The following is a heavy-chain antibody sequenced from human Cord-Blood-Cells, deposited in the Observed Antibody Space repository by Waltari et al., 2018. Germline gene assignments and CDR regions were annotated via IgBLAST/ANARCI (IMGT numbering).Heavy chain of an antibody. Sequence: QVQLQQWGAGLLKPSETLSLTCAVYGGSFSGYYWSWIRQPPGKGLEWIGEINHSGSTNYNPSRKSRVTISVDTSKNQFSLKLSSVTAADTAVYYCARRQGELSLYQAYWYFDLWGRGTLVTVSS. J-gene: IGHJ2*01. D-gene: IGHD3-16*02. V-gene: IGHV4-34*01. CDR1: GGSFSGYY. CDR3: ARRQGELSLYQAYWYFDL. CDR2: INHSGST.